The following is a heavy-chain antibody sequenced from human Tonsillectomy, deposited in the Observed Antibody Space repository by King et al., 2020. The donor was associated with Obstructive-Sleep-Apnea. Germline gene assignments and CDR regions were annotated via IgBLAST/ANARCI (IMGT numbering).Heavy chain of an antibody. Sequence: QLQESGPGLVKPSQTLSLTCTVSSGSIVSADYYWNWIRQPPGKGLEWIGYIYYSGSTYSNPSLKSRVTISVDTSTNQFSLKLRSVTAADTAVYYCASNIAATGGPFDYWGQGTLVTVSS. CDR1: SGSIVSADYY. CDR3: ASNIAATGGPFDY. CDR2: IYYSGST. V-gene: IGHV4-30-4*01. D-gene: IGHD6-13*01. J-gene: IGHJ4*02.